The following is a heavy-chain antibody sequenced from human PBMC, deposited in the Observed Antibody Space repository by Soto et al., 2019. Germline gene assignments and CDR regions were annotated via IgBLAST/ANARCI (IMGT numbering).Heavy chain of an antibody. CDR2: IYYSGST. CDR1: GGSISSGDYY. J-gene: IGHJ3*02. D-gene: IGHD3-22*01. V-gene: IGHV4-30-4*01. CDR3: ARTMRDLIVVVGYAFDI. Sequence: QVQLQESGPGLVKPSQTLSLTCTVSGGSISSGDYYWSWIRQPPGKGLEWIGYIYYSGSTYYNPSLKRRVTISVDTSKNQFSLKLSSVTAADTAVYYCARTMRDLIVVVGYAFDIWGQGTMVTVSS.